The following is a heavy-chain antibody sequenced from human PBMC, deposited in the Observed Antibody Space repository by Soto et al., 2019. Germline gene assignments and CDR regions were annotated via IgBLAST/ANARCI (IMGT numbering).Heavy chain of an antibody. CDR3: ATDRSRWNIDY. CDR2: IYHSEST. V-gene: IGHV4-30-4*02. CDR1: GASINTDYHY. D-gene: IGHD6-13*01. Sequence: PSDTLSLTCSVSGASINTDYHYWAWLRHPPGKGMEWIGYIYHSESTHYNTSLKSRIFTSLDTSTNQFSLQLTSVTAPDTAVYYCATDRSRWNIDYWGQGTLVTVS. J-gene: IGHJ4*02.